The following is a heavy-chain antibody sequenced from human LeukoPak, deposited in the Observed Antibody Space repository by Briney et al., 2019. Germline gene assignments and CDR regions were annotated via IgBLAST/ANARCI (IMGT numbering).Heavy chain of an antibody. CDR3: ARTLWFFDY. J-gene: IGHJ4*02. CDR2: ISTSSSYI. CDR1: GFTFSSYT. D-gene: IGHD3-10*01. Sequence: GGSLRLSCAASGFTFSSYTMNWVRQAPGKGLEWVSFISTSSSYIYYADSVKGRFAISRDNAKNSLYLQMNSLRAEDTAVYYCARTLWFFDYWGQGTLVTVSS. V-gene: IGHV3-21*04.